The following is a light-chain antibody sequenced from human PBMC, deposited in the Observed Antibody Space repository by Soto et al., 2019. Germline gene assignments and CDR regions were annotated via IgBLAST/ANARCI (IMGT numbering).Light chain of an antibody. J-gene: IGLJ3*02. V-gene: IGLV2-14*03. Sequence: QSALTLPASVSGSPGQSITISCTGTSSDVGGYGYVSWYQQHTGKTPKLMIYDVTNRPSGVSSRFSGSKSGNTASLTISGLQAEYEADYYCASYTTSSTWVFGGGTKVTVL. CDR3: ASYTTSSTWV. CDR2: DVT. CDR1: SSDVGGYGY.